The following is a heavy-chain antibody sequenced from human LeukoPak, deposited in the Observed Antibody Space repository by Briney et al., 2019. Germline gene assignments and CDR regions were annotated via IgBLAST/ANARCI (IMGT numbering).Heavy chain of an antibody. CDR1: GFTFSSYW. J-gene: IGHJ4*02. CDR2: INSDGSST. Sequence: PGGSLRLSCATSGFTFSSYWMHWVRQAPGKGLVWASTINSDGSSTNYADSVKGRFTISRDNAKNSLYLQMNSLRAEDTAVYYCARGGQLVPIDYWGQGTLVTVSS. CDR3: ARGGQLVPIDY. D-gene: IGHD6-6*01. V-gene: IGHV3-74*01.